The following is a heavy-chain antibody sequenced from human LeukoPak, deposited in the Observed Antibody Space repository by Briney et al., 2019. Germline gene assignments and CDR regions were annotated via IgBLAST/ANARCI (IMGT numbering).Heavy chain of an antibody. J-gene: IGHJ4*02. Sequence: GASVKVSCKASGYTFTGFYMHWVRQAPGQGLEWMGWINPISGGTNYAQKFQGRVTMTRDTSISTAHMELSRLRSDDTAVYYCARAVVPAAMPPKDWGQGTLVTVSS. D-gene: IGHD2-2*01. CDR3: ARAVVPAAMPPKD. CDR1: GYTFTGFY. V-gene: IGHV1-2*02. CDR2: INPISGGT.